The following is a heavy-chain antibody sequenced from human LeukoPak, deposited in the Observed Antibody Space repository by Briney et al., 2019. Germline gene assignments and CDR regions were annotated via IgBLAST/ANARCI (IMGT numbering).Heavy chain of an antibody. J-gene: IGHJ4*02. CDR1: GGSFSGYY. CDR2: INHSGST. D-gene: IGHD3-16*01. V-gene: IGHV4-34*01. Sequence: SETLSLACAVYGGSFSGYYWSWIRQPPGKGLEWIGEINHSGSTNYNPSLKSRVTISVDTSKNQFSLKLSSVTAADTAVYYCARGGLGIPPYYFDYWGQGTLVTVSS. CDR3: ARGGLGIPPYYFDY.